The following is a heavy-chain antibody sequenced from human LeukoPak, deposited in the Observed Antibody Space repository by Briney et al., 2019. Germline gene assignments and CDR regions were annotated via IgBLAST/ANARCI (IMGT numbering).Heavy chain of an antibody. J-gene: IGHJ6*03. D-gene: IGHD2-15*01. CDR1: GDTFSSYA. CDR3: ASLYCSGGSCYPGYYYMDV. Sequence: RASVKSSCKASGDTFSSYAISWVRHTPVHGLVWMGGIFPIFGTANYAQKFQGRVTITTDESTSTAYMELSSLRSEDTAVYYCASLYCSGGSCYPGYYYMDVWGKGTTVTASS. V-gene: IGHV1-69*05. CDR2: IFPIFGTA.